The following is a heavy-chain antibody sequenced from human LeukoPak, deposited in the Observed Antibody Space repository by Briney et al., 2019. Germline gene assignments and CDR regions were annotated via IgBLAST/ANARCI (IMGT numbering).Heavy chain of an antibody. CDR3: ARDTMVAAAGIH. J-gene: IGHJ4*02. V-gene: IGHV3-21*01. D-gene: IGHD6-13*01. CDR2: ISSSSSYI. CDR1: GFAFSSYA. Sequence: GGSLRLSCAASGFAFSSYAMSWVRQAPGKGLEWVSSISSSSSYIYYADSVKGRFTISRDNAKNSLYLQMNSLRAEDTAVYYCARDTMVAAAGIHWGQGTLVTVSS.